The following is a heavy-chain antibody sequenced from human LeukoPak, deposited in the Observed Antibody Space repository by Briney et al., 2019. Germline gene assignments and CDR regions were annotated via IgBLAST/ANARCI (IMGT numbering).Heavy chain of an antibody. J-gene: IGHJ5*02. CDR1: GGSFSGYY. Sequence: PSETLSLTCAVYGGSFSGYYWSWIRQPPGKGLEWIGEINHSGSTNYNPSLKSRVTISVDTSKNQFSLKLSSVTAADTAVYYCAREMKGAAGTVCWFDPWGQGTLVTVSS. D-gene: IGHD6-13*01. CDR3: AREMKGAAGTVCWFDP. CDR2: INHSGST. V-gene: IGHV4-34*01.